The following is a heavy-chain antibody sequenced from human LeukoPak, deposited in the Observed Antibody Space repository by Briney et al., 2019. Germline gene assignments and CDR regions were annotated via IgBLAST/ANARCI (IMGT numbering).Heavy chain of an antibody. Sequence: GGSLRLSCAASGFTFSNYGMHWVRQAPGKGLEWVAVIWYDGSNKYYADSVKGRFTISRDNSKNMLYLQMNSLRAEDTAVYYCARQRRGAAAGFDYWGQGTLVTVSS. CDR3: ARQRRGAAAGFDY. V-gene: IGHV3-33*01. J-gene: IGHJ4*02. CDR2: IWYDGSNK. D-gene: IGHD6-13*01. CDR1: GFTFSNYG.